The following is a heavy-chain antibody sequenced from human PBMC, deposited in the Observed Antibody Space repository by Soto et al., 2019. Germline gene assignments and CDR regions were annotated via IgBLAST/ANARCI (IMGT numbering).Heavy chain of an antibody. D-gene: IGHD6-19*01. CDR3: ARLDSSGWHPFDY. Sequence: SETLSLTCTVSGGAISSSSYYWGWIRQPPGKGLEWIGSIYYSGSTYYNPSLKSRVTISVDTSKNQFSLKLSSVTAADTAVYYCARLDSSGWHPFDYWGQGTLVTVSS. CDR1: GGAISSSSYY. CDR2: IYYSGST. J-gene: IGHJ4*02. V-gene: IGHV4-39*01.